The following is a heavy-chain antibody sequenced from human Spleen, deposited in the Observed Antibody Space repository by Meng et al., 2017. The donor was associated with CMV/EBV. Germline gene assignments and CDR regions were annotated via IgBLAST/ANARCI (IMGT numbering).Heavy chain of an antibody. V-gene: IGHV4-39*02. CDR3: AKFPDRRDTGF. Sequence: SVSGASINSGTRYWGWIRQPPGKGLGWIGSIYSGGQTFYSPSLRSRVILVVDTSKNHFSLKMTSVTAADTAVYFCAKFPDRRDTGFWGRGALVTVSS. J-gene: IGHJ4*02. CDR1: GASINSGTRY. CDR2: IYSGGQT. D-gene: IGHD1-14*01.